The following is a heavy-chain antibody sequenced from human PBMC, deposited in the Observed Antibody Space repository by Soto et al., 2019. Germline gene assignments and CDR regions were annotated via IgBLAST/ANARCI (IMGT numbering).Heavy chain of an antibody. CDR2: IYHTGST. CDR3: ATLPPRIVVVVLPIPT. D-gene: IGHD2-15*01. CDR1: GASISSTNW. J-gene: IGHJ4*02. V-gene: IGHV4-4*02. Sequence: QVQLQESGPRLVKPSGTLSLTCAVSGASISSTNWWTWVRQPPGKGLEWIGEIYHTGSTKYNPSLQSRVTISLGKSNNQFSLNLSSVTAADTAVYYCATLPPRIVVVVLPIPTWGQGTLVTVSS.